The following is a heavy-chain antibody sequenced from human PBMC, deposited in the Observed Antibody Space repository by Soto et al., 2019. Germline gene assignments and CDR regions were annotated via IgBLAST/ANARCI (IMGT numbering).Heavy chain of an antibody. CDR3: AIYPSGGDPRGYYYYYMDF. D-gene: IGHD4-17*01. V-gene: IGHV1-3*01. CDR1: GYSFPSYA. CDR2: INAGNGNT. Sequence: ASVKVSCKASGYSFPSYAMHWVRQAPGQRLEWMGWINAGNGNTKYSQKFQGRVTITRDTSASTAYMELSSLRSEDTAVYYCAIYPSGGDPRGYYYYYMDFLVNGTTVPVSS. J-gene: IGHJ6*03.